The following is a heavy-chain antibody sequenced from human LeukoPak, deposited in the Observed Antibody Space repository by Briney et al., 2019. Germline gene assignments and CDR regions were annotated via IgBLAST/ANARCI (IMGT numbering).Heavy chain of an antibody. V-gene: IGHV4-59*12. CDR1: GFTFSSYA. CDR3: ARNSGWDDY. J-gene: IGHJ4*02. D-gene: IGHD6-19*01. CDR2: VYDSGAT. Sequence: GSLRLSCAASGFTFSSYAMSWVRQPPGKGLEWIGYVYDSGATNYNPSLKSRLTISVDTSKNQFSLKLSSVTAADTAVYYCARNSGWDDYWGQGTLVTVSS.